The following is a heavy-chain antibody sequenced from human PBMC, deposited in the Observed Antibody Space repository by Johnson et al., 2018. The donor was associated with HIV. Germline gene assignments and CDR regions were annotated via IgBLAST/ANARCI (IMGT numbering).Heavy chain of an antibody. Sequence: VQLVESGGGLVQPGGSLRLSCAASGFTVSSNYMSWVRQAPGKGLEWVSVIYSGGSTYYADSVKGRFTISRDNSKNTLYLQMNSLRAEDTAVYYCARGDDSSAWGAFDIWGQGTMVIVSS. J-gene: IGHJ3*02. D-gene: IGHD3-22*01. V-gene: IGHV3-66*01. CDR1: GFTVSSNY. CDR2: IYSGGST. CDR3: ARGDDSSAWGAFDI.